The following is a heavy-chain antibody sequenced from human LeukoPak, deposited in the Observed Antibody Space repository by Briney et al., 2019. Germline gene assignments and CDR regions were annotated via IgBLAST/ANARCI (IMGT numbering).Heavy chain of an antibody. CDR1: GGYISSYY. CDR2: IYTSGST. Sequence: PSETLSLTWTGSGGYISSYYWSWIGQPAGKGLEWIGRIYTSGSTNYNPSLKRRVTMSVDTSKNQFSLQLSSVPAADTAVYYCARGARSSWYWFDPWGQGTLVTVSS. D-gene: IGHD6-13*01. CDR3: ARGARSSWYWFDP. J-gene: IGHJ5*02. V-gene: IGHV4-4*07.